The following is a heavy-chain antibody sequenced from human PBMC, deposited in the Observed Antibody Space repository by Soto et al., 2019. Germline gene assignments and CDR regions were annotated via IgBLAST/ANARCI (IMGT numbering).Heavy chain of an antibody. Sequence: GASVKVSCKASVYIFTNYAIHWVRQAPGQRLEWMGWINVGKGNTIYSQTFQDRVTITRDTSASTAYMELSRLRPEVTAVYYCARSFMNRGVIGAFVPWG. CDR3: ARSFMNRGVIGAFVP. D-gene: IGHD3-10*01. CDR2: INVGKGNT. J-gene: IGHJ5*02. CDR1: VYIFTNYA. V-gene: IGHV1-3*01.